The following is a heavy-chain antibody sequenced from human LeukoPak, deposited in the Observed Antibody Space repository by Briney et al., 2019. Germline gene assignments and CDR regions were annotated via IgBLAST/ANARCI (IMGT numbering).Heavy chain of an antibody. J-gene: IGHJ4*02. Sequence: GGSLRLSCAASGFTFSSYAMHWVRQAPGKGLEWVAVISYDGSNKYYADSVKGRFTISRDNSKNTLYLQMNSLRAEDTAVYYCARAVYDSSGYYLDYWGQGTLVTVSP. D-gene: IGHD3-22*01. CDR3: ARAVYDSSGYYLDY. V-gene: IGHV3-30-3*01. CDR1: GFTFSSYA. CDR2: ISYDGSNK.